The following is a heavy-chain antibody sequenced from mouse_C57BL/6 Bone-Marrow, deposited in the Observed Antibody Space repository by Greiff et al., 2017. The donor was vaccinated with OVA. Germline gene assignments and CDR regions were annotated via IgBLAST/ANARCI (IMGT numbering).Heavy chain of an antibody. Sequence: QVPLQQSGAELVKPGASVKISCKASGYAFSSYWMNWVKQRPGKGLEWIGQIYPGDGDTNYNGKFKGKATLTADKSSSTAYMQLSSLTSEDSAVYFCARSFFYWYFDVWGTGTTVTVSS. CDR3: ARSFFYWYFDV. CDR2: IYPGDGDT. CDR1: GYAFSSYW. J-gene: IGHJ1*03. V-gene: IGHV1-80*01.